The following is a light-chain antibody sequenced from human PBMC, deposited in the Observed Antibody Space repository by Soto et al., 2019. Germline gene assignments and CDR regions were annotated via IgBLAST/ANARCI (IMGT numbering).Light chain of an antibody. CDR1: QSFRGL. V-gene: IGKV3-11*01. J-gene: IGKJ5*01. CDR3: QQRHMWPIT. Sequence: EVVLTQSPVTLSLSPGERATLSCRASQSFRGLLAWYQQKPGQAPRLLIYDAYNRATGIPPRFSGSGSGADVTLTISSLEPVDSAVYYCQQRHMWPITFGQGTRLEIK. CDR2: DAY.